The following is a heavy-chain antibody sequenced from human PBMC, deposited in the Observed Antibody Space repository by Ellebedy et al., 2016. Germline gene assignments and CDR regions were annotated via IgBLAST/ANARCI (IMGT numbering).Heavy chain of an antibody. CDR3: TTVYRYNYKPD. Sequence: GGSLTLSCAASGFTXPNAFXHWVXXATGKALEWVGRITSKTDGGAADYAAPVKGRFTISRDDSKNTLYLQMNSLKTEDTAVYFCTTVYRYNYKPDWGQGTRVTVSS. CDR1: GFTXPNAF. V-gene: IGHV3-15*01. J-gene: IGHJ4*02. D-gene: IGHD5-18*01. CDR2: ITSKTDGGAA.